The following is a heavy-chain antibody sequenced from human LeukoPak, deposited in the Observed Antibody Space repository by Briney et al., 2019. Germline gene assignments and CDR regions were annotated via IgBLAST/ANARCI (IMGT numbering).Heavy chain of an antibody. V-gene: IGHV4-30-4*08. Sequence: PSETLSLTCTVSGGSISSGDYYWSWIRQPPGKGLEWIGYIYYSGSTYYNPSLKSRVTISVDTSKNQFSLKLSSVTAADTAVYYCARDLTAVWSGYPSDPWGQGTLVSVSS. CDR3: ARDLTAVWSGYPSDP. CDR1: GGSISSGDYY. J-gene: IGHJ5*02. D-gene: IGHD3-3*01. CDR2: IYYSGST.